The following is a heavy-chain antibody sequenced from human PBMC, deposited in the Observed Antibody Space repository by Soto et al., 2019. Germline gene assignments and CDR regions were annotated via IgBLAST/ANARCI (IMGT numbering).Heavy chain of an antibody. J-gene: IGHJ6*02. CDR3: AGLRFLEWLSLRYGMDV. D-gene: IGHD3-3*01. CDR2: IIPIFGTA. Sequence: ASVKVSCKASGGTFSSYAISWVLQAPGQGLEWMGGIIPIFGTANYAQKFQGRVTITADKSTSTAYMELSSLRSEDTAVYYCAGLRFLEWLSLRYGMDVWGQGTTVTVSS. V-gene: IGHV1-69*06. CDR1: GGTFSSYA.